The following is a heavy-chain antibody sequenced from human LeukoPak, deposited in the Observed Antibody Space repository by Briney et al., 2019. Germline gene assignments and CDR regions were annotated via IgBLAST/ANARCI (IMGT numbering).Heavy chain of an antibody. D-gene: IGHD3-3*01. Sequence: ASVKVSCKASGYTFTGYYMHWVRQAPGQGLEWMGWINPNSGGTNYAQKLQGRVTMTTDTSTSTAYMELRSLRSDDTAVYYCARDSETVDDTIFGVVIIPPPDYWGQGTLVTVSS. CDR3: ARDSETVDDTIFGVVIIPPPDY. CDR1: GYTFTGYY. V-gene: IGHV1-2*02. J-gene: IGHJ4*02. CDR2: INPNSGGT.